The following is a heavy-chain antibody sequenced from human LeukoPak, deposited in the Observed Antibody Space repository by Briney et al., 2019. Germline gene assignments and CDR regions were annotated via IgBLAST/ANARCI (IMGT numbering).Heavy chain of an antibody. CDR2: IYYSGST. D-gene: IGHD6-13*01. V-gene: IGHV4-30-4*07. J-gene: IGHJ6*03. CDR1: GGSISSGGYS. CDR3: AREGYSSSWYGHYYYYYMDV. Sequence: TSETLSLTCAVSGGSISSGGYSWSWIRQPPGKGLEWIGYIYYSGSTYYNPSLKSRVTISVDTSKNQFSLKLSSVTAADTAVYYCAREGYSSSWYGHYYYYYMDVWGKGTTVTVSS.